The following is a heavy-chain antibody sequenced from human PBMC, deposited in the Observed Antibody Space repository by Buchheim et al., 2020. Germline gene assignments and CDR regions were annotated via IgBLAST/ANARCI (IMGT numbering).Heavy chain of an antibody. CDR2: IYNSGST. D-gene: IGHD2-21*02. Sequence: QVQLQESGPGLVKPSETLSLTCTVSGDSITSYYWSWIRQPPGKGLEWIGYIYNSGSTNYHPSLKSRVTISVDTSKNQFSLKLSSVTAADTAAYFCARDRGDGGTIDYWGQGTL. CDR1: GDSITSYY. CDR3: ARDRGDGGTIDY. J-gene: IGHJ4*02. V-gene: IGHV4-59*01.